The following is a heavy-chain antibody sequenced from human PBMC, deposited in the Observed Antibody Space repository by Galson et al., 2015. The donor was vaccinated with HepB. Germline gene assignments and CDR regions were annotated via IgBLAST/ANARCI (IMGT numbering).Heavy chain of an antibody. D-gene: IGHD6-19*01. CDR1: GSTFTGYY. J-gene: IGHJ4*02. Sequence: SVKVSCKASGSTFTGYYMHWVRQAPGQGLEWMGWINPNSGGTNYAQKFQGWVTMTRDTSISTAYMELSRLRSDDTAVYYCARAPIHSSGWDHFDYWGQGTLVTVSS. V-gene: IGHV1-2*04. CDR3: ARAPIHSSGWDHFDY. CDR2: INPNSGGT.